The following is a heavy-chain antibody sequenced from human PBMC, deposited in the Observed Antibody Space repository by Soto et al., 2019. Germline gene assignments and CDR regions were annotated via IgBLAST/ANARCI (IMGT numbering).Heavy chain of an antibody. CDR1: GFTFSSYA. Sequence: GGSLRLSCAASGFTFSSYAMSWVRQAPGKGLEWVSAISGSGGSTYYADSVKGRFTISRDNSKNTLYLQMNSLRAEDTAVYYCAKDRHIAAAGTSWFDPWGQGTLVTVSS. J-gene: IGHJ5*02. V-gene: IGHV3-23*01. D-gene: IGHD6-13*01. CDR3: AKDRHIAAAGTSWFDP. CDR2: ISGSGGST.